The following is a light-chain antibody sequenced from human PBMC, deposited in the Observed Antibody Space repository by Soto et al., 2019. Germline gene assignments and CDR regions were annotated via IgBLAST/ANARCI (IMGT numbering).Light chain of an antibody. Sequence: DIVMTQSPDSLAVSLGERATINCRSSQNVLYSSTNKNYLAWYQQKPGKAPKLLIYAASSLQSGVPSRFSGSVSGTDFTLTISSLQPEDFATYYCQQSDSTPWTFGQGTKVEIK. CDR3: QQSDSTPWT. V-gene: IGKV1-39*01. J-gene: IGKJ1*01. CDR1: QNVLYSSTNKNY. CDR2: AAS.